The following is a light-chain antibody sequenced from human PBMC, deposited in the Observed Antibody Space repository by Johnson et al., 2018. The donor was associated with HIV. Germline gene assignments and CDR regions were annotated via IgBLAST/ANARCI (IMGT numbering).Light chain of an antibody. CDR1: SSNIGNNY. Sequence: QSVLTQPPSVSAAPGQKVTISCSGSSSNIGNNYVSWYQQLPGTAPKVLIYDNNKRPSGIPDRFSGSKSGTSATLGITGLQTGDEADYYCGTWDSSLSAGGVFGTGTKAPVL. V-gene: IGLV1-51*01. CDR2: DNN. CDR3: GTWDSSLSAGGV. J-gene: IGLJ1*01.